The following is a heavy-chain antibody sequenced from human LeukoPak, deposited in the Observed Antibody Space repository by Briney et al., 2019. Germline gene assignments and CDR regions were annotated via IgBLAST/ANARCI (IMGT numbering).Heavy chain of an antibody. J-gene: IGHJ4*02. V-gene: IGHV4-39*07. Sequence: SETLSLTCTVSGGSISSSSYYWDWIRQPPGKGLEWIGNIYYSGSTNYNPSLKSRVTISVDTSKNQFSLKLSSVTAADTAVYYCARAHHYYGSGSPTYYFDYWGQGTLVTVSS. CDR2: IYYSGST. CDR3: ARAHHYYGSGSPTYYFDY. CDR1: GGSISSSSYY. D-gene: IGHD3-10*01.